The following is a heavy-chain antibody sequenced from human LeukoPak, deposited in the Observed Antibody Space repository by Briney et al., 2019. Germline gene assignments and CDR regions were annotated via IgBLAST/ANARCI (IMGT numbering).Heavy chain of an antibody. CDR1: GVPFSNYY. CDR2: INHSGYT. CDR3: TRAVAGHPD. J-gene: IGHJ4*02. Sequence: SETLSLTCTVSGVPFSNYYWSWVRQSPRQGLEWIGEINHSGYTNYNPSLKSRVTMSIDTSKNQFSLKLASVTAADAGVYYCTRAVAGHPDWGQGTLVTVSS. V-gene: IGHV4-34*01. D-gene: IGHD6-19*01.